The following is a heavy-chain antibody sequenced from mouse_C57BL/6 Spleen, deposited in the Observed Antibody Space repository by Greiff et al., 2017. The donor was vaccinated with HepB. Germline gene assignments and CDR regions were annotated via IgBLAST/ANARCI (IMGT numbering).Heavy chain of an antibody. D-gene: IGHD3-2*02. Sequence: VQLQQSGPELVKPGASVKISCKASGYTFTDYYMNWVKQSHGKSLEWIGDINPNNGGTSYNQKFKGKATLTVDKSSSTAYMELRSLTSEDSAVYYCAKRYSSGRGMDYWGQGTSVTVSS. CDR2: INPNNGGT. CDR1: GYTFTDYY. J-gene: IGHJ4*01. CDR3: AKRYSSGRGMDY. V-gene: IGHV1-26*01.